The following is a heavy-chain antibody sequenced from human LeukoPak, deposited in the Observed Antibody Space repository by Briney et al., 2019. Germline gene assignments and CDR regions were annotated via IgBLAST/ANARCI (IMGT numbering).Heavy chain of an antibody. CDR2: IYYSGST. D-gene: IGHD1-1*01. CDR3: ARGVGTSSYYYMDV. Sequence: PSETLSLTCTVSGGSISSYYWSWIRQPPGKGLEWIGYIYYSGSTNYNPSLKSRVTISVDTSKNQFSLKLSSVTAADTAVYYCARGVGTSSYYYMDVWGKGTTVTVSS. J-gene: IGHJ6*03. CDR1: GGSISSYY. V-gene: IGHV4-59*01.